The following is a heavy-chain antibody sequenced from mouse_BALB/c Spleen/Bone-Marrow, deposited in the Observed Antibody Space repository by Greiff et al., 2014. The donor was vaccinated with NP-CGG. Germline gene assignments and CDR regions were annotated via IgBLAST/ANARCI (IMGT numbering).Heavy chain of an antibody. Sequence: VQLQQSGAELVKPGASVKLSCKASGYTFTSYWMHWVKQRPGQGLEWIGEINPSNGRTNYNEKFKSKATLAVDKSSSTAYMQLSSLTPEDSAVYYCARSYGNYYAMDYWGQGTSVTVSS. V-gene: IGHV1S81*02. J-gene: IGHJ4*01. CDR2: INPSNGRT. CDR1: GYTFTSYW. CDR3: ARSYGNYYAMDY. D-gene: IGHD2-1*01.